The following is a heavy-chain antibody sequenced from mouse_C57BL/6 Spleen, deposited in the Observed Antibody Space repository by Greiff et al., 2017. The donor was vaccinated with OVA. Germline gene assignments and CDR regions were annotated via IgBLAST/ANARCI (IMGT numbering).Heavy chain of an antibody. CDR1: GFNIKDYY. J-gene: IGHJ3*01. CDR3: TTLYYYGSSWAWFAY. D-gene: IGHD1-1*01. V-gene: IGHV14-1*01. Sequence: VQLQESGAELVRPGASVKLSCTASGFNIKDYYMHWVKQRPEQGLEWIGRIDPEDGDTESAPKFQGKATMTADTSSNTAYLQLSSLTSEDTAVYYCTTLYYYGSSWAWFAYWGQGTLVTVSA. CDR2: IDPEDGDT.